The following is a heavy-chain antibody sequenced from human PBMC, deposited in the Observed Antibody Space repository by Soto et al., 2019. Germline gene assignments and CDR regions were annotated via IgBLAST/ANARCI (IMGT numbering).Heavy chain of an antibody. D-gene: IGHD3-10*01. CDR3: ARDSAASATSYSFDY. CDR1: GYKFINYY. CDR2: INPNGGGT. Sequence: QVQLVQSGAEVKKPGASVKVSCKASGYKFINYYIHWVRQAPGVGLEWLGMINPNGGGTDYAQKFQGRVTMTTDTYASTVHMELSSLRSEDTAVYFRARDSAASATSYSFDYWGQGTLVTVCS. V-gene: IGHV1-46*01. J-gene: IGHJ4*02.